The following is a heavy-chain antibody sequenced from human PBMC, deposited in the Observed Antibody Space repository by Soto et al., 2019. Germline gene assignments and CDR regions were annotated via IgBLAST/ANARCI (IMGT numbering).Heavy chain of an antibody. CDR1: GGTFSSYA. CDR2: IIPIFGTA. V-gene: IGHV1-69*12. J-gene: IGHJ6*02. Sequence: QVQLVQSGAEMKKPGSSVKVSCKASGGTFSSYAISWVRQAPGQGLEWMGGIIPIFGTADYAQKFQGRVTITADESTSPAYMELSSLRSEDTAVYYCASSGYCSGGSCSYPQNYYYGMDVWGQGTTVTVSS. CDR3: ASSGYCSGGSCSYPQNYYYGMDV. D-gene: IGHD2-15*01.